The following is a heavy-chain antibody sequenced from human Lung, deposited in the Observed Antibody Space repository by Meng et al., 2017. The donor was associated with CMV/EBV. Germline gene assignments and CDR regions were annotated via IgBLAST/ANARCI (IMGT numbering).Heavy chain of an antibody. V-gene: IGHV4-39*01. CDR3: ASYVLTVKQKAFDY. Sequence: SXTLSLXCTVSGDSISSSDYYWVWIRQSPRKGLEWIGSIFYSGTTYYNSSLRSRVTISVDTSKNQFSLRLNSVTATDTAVYFCASYVLTVKQKAFDYWGQGXLVTVSS. CDR2: IFYSGTT. J-gene: IGHJ4*02. D-gene: IGHD3-10*02. CDR1: GDSISSSDYY.